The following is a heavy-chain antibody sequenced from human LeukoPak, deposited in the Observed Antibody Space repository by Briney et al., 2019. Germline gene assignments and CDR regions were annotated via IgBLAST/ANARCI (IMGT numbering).Heavy chain of an antibody. V-gene: IGHV3-7*01. CDR3: ARAGYGSGFTDY. Sequence: GGSLRLSCAASGFTYSSYWMTWVRQATGKGLQWVANIKRDGSEKYYVDSVKGRFTISRDNAKNSLYLQMNSLRAEDTAVYYCARAGYGSGFTDYWGQGTLVTVSS. CDR2: IKRDGSEK. J-gene: IGHJ4*02. D-gene: IGHD3-10*01. CDR1: GFTYSSYW.